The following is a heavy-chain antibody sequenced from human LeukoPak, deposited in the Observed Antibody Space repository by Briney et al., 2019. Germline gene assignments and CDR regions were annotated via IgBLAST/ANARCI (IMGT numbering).Heavy chain of an antibody. CDR3: AKMGSYRDDRDY. CDR2: VSGSGDST. Sequence: GGSLRLSCAASGFTFSSYAMSWVRQAPGKGLEWVSTVSGSGDSTWYADSVKGRFTISRDNSKNTLYLQVNSLRAEDTAVYYCAKMGSYRDDRDYWGQGTLVTVSS. J-gene: IGHJ4*02. V-gene: IGHV3-23*01. D-gene: IGHD1-1*01. CDR1: GFTFSSYA.